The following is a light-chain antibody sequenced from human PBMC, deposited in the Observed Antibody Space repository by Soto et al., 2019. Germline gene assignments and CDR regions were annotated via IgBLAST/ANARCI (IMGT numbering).Light chain of an antibody. CDR1: QSVSSN. CDR2: EAS. J-gene: IGKJ4*01. Sequence: EIVMTQSPGTLSGSPGERATLSCRASQSVSSNLAWYQQKPGQAPRLIIYEASNRATGIPARFSGSGSGTDFTLTISSLEPEDFAVYYCQQHIGWPLTFGGGTKVDIK. CDR3: QQHIGWPLT. V-gene: IGKV3-11*01.